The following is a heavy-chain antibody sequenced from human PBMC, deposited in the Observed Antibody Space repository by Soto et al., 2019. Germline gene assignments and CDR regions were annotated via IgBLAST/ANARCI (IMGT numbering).Heavy chain of an antibody. Sequence: ASVTVSCKASGYTFTSYAIHWVRQAPKQRLEWMGWINAGNGNTKYSQKFQGRVTITRDTSASTAYMELSSLRSEDTAVYYCARDRAYCSGGSCYSGYFDYWGQGTLVTVSS. V-gene: IGHV1-3*01. CDR3: ARDRAYCSGGSCYSGYFDY. CDR1: GYTFTSYA. J-gene: IGHJ4*02. D-gene: IGHD2-15*01. CDR2: INAGNGNT.